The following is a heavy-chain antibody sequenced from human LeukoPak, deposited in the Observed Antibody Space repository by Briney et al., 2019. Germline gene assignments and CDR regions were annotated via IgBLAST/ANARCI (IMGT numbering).Heavy chain of an antibody. Sequence: GGSLRLSCAASGFTFSDYYMSWIRQAPGKGLEWVSYISSSSSDTNYADSVKGRFTISRDNAKNSLFLQMNSLRAEDTAVYYCTRDRRRAMFRGVEGVDYWGQGTLVTVSS. CDR1: GFTFSDYY. CDR3: TRDRRRAMFRGVEGVDY. J-gene: IGHJ4*02. D-gene: IGHD3-10*01. V-gene: IGHV3-11*06. CDR2: ISSSSSDT.